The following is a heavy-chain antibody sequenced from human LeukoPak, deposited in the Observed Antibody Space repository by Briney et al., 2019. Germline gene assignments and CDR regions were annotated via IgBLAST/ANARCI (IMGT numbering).Heavy chain of an antibody. CDR2: IHKSGST. V-gene: IGHV4-59*01. Sequence: PSETLSLTCTVVGDSISRFWWSWIRQPPGKGLEWIGCIHKSGSTKYHPSFKSRGAMSVDTSKNQFSLKLTSVSAADSAMYYCARDLELERDRWDYFESWGQGTLVTVSS. CDR3: ARDLELERDRWDYFES. D-gene: IGHD1-1*01. J-gene: IGHJ4*02. CDR1: GDSISRFW.